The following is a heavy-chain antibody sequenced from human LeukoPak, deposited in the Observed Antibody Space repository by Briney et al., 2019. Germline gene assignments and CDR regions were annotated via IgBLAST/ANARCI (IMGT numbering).Heavy chain of an antibody. CDR3: ARNLYSVVRDFDD. J-gene: IGHJ4*02. CDR1: GFTFSSYW. V-gene: IGHV3-74*01. CDR2: INSDGSST. D-gene: IGHD3-10*01. Sequence: GGSLRLSCAASGFTFSSYWMHWVRQAPGKGLVWVSRINSDGSSTSYADSVKGRFTISRDKAKNTLYLQMNSLRAEDTAVYYCARNLYSVVRDFDDWGQGTLVTVSS.